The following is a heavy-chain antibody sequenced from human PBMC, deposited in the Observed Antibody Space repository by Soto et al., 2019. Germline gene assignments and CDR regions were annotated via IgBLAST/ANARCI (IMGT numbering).Heavy chain of an antibody. CDR3: VRGKVGTNPNWLDP. CDR1: GFSVSSSY. CDR2: IYLSGST. Sequence: GGSLRLSCAASGFSVSSSYLYWVRQAPGKGLEWVSSIYLSGSTYYTDSVKGRFSISRDNPKNTLYLQMNSLGAEDTAIYYCVRGKVGTNPNWLDPWGQGSLVTVSS. J-gene: IGHJ5*02. D-gene: IGHD2-21*02. V-gene: IGHV3-66*01.